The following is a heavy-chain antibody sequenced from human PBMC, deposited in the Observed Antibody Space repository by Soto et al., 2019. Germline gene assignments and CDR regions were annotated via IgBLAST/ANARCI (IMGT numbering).Heavy chain of an antibody. V-gene: IGHV4-30-4*01. Sequence: PSETLSLTCTVSGGSIRSGDNYWSWIRQTPGKGLEWIGYIYYRGSTYYNQSLKSRVTISVDTSMNQFSLTLTSVTAADTAVYYCARDPARGGGSYLGHFDYWGQGTPVTAPQ. D-gene: IGHD1-26*01. CDR2: IYYRGST. CDR3: ARDPARGGGSYLGHFDY. J-gene: IGHJ4*02. CDR1: GGSIRSGDNY.